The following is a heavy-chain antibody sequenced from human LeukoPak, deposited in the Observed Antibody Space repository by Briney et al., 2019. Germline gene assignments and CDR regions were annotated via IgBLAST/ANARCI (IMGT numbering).Heavy chain of an antibody. CDR3: ARPQHGDLYAFDI. V-gene: IGHV3-74*01. CDR1: GFTFSSFW. CDR2: VNGDGSST. J-gene: IGHJ3*02. Sequence: GGSLRLSCAAPGFTFSSFWMHWVRQAPGKGLVWVSRVNGDGSSTTYADSVKGRFTISRDSAKNTAYLQMNSLGAEDTAVYYCARPQHGDLYAFDIWGHGTMVTVSS. D-gene: IGHD3-16*01.